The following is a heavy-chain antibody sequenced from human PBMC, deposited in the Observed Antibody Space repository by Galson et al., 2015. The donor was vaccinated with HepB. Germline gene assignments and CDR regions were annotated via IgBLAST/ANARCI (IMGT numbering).Heavy chain of an antibody. CDR3: ARDGAGYSSSWYDFWFDP. D-gene: IGHD6-13*01. CDR1: GYTFTSYA. J-gene: IGHJ5*02. Sequence: VKVSCKASGYTFTSYAMNWVRQAPGQGLEWMGWINTNTGNPTYAQGFTGRFVFSLDTSVSTAYLQISSLKAEDTAVYYCARDGAGYSSSWYDFWFDPWGQGTLVTVSS. V-gene: IGHV7-4-1*02. CDR2: INTNTGNP.